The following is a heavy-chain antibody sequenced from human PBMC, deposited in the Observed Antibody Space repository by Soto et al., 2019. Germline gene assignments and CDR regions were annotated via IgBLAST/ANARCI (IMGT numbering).Heavy chain of an antibody. CDR3: AKGDTFQLNYYDSSGYYIMPYYYGMDV. CDR1: GFTFSSYA. V-gene: IGHV3-23*01. J-gene: IGHJ6*02. CDR2: ISGSGGST. Sequence: GGSLRLSCAASGFTFSSYAMSWVRQAPGKGLEWVSAISGSGGSTYYADSVKGRFTISRDNSKNTLYLQMNSLRAEDTAVYYCAKGDTFQLNYYDSSGYYIMPYYYGMDVWGQGTTVTVSS. D-gene: IGHD3-22*01.